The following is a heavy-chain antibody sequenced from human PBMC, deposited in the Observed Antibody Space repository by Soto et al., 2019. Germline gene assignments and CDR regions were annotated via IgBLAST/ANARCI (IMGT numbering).Heavy chain of an antibody. Sequence: GALRLSCAASGFTFSSYGMHWVRQAPGKGLEWVAVISYDGSNKYYADSVKGRFTISRDNSKNTLYLQMNSLRAEDTAVYYCAKGPPSGSYPPPFDYWGQGTLVTVSS. CDR2: ISYDGSNK. D-gene: IGHD1-26*01. V-gene: IGHV3-30*18. CDR1: GFTFSSYG. CDR3: AKGPPSGSYPPPFDY. J-gene: IGHJ4*02.